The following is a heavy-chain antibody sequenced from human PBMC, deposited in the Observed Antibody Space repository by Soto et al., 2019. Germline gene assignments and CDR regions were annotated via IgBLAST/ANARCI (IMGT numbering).Heavy chain of an antibody. D-gene: IGHD3-9*01. CDR2: IYSGGST. V-gene: IGHV3-53*01. CDR1: GFTVSSNY. J-gene: IGHJ4*02. Sequence: LRLSCAASGFTVSSNYMSWVRQAPGKGLEWVSVIYSGGSTYYADSVKGRFTISRDNSKNTLYLQMNSLRAEDTAVYYCARDRIGDYDILTGPRDYWGQGTLVTVSS. CDR3: ARDRIGDYDILTGPRDY.